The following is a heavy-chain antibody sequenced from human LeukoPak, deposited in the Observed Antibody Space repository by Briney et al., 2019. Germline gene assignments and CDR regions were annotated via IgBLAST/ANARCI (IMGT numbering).Heavy chain of an antibody. CDR1: GGSFSGYY. J-gene: IGHJ4*02. CDR3: ARLQGGYKRPEFDY. Sequence: SETLSLTCAVYGGSFSGYYWSWIRQPPGKGLEWIGEINHSGSTNYNPSLKSRVTISVDTSKNQFSLKLSSVTAADTAVYYCARLQGGYKRPEFDYWGQGTLVTVSS. CDR2: INHSGST. V-gene: IGHV4-34*01. D-gene: IGHD5-24*01.